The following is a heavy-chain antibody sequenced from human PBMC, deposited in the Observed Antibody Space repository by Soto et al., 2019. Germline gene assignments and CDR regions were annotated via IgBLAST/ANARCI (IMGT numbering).Heavy chain of an antibody. CDR3: ARSYPNTIFGVVPSRGLDV. Sequence: SETLSLTCIVSGGSISSNYWSWIRQPPGKGLEWIGYIYYTGSTNFNPSLKNRVIISVDTSKNQFSLKLSSVTAADTAVYYCARSYPNTIFGVVPSRGLDVWGQGTTVTVSS. J-gene: IGHJ6*02. V-gene: IGHV4-59*01. D-gene: IGHD3-3*01. CDR2: IYYTGST. CDR1: GGSISSNY.